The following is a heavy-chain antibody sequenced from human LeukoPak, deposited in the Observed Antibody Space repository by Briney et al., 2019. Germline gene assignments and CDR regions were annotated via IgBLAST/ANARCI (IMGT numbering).Heavy chain of an antibody. V-gene: IGHV1-18*04. CDR1: GYTFTSYY. J-gene: IGHJ4*02. D-gene: IGHD6-13*01. Sequence: ASVKVSRKASGYTFTSYYMHWVRQAPGQGLEWMGYISAYNGNTNYAQKLQGRVTMTTDTSTSTAYMELRSLRSDDTAVYYCARARRSIAAAGTTVGDWGQGTLVTVSS. CDR3: ARARRSIAAAGTTVGD. CDR2: ISAYNGNT.